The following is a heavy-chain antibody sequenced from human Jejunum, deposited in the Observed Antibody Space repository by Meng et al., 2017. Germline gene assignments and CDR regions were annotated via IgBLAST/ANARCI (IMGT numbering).Heavy chain of an antibody. CDR2: ISPSGGNT. CDR3: AKLGQALPYYFDN. Sequence: GESLKISCAASGFSFSTSVMTWVRQAPGKGLVWVSAISPSGGNTFYADSVRGRFTISRDNSKSTLFLQMNSLRAEDTAVYYCAKLGQALPYYFDNWGQGILVTVSS. CDR1: GFSFSTSV. J-gene: IGHJ4*02. V-gene: IGHV3-23*01.